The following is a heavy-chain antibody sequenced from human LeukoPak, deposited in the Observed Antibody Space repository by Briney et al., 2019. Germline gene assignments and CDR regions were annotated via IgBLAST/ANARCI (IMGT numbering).Heavy chain of an antibody. CDR2: INPNSGGT. V-gene: IGHV1-2*02. D-gene: IGHD2-21*02. Sequence: ASVKVSCKASGYTFTGYYMHWVRQAPGQGLEWMGWINPNSGGTNYAQKFQGRVTITTDESTSTAYMEPSSLRSEDTAVYYCARGPFKGYCGGDCYALRYYYYYMDVWGKGTTVTVSS. CDR1: GYTFTGYY. CDR3: ARGPFKGYCGGDCYALRYYYYYMDV. J-gene: IGHJ6*03.